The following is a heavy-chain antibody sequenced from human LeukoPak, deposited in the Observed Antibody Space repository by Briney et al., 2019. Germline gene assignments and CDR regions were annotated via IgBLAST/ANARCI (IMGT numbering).Heavy chain of an antibody. CDR3: ARGDYLVVYDY. V-gene: IGHV3-11*01. D-gene: IGHD2-21*01. J-gene: IGHJ4*02. CDR1: GFTFDDYG. Sequence: GGSLRLSCAASGFTFDDYGMSWVRQAPGKGLEWVSYISSSGSTIYYADSVKGRFTISRDNAKNSLYLQMNSLRAEDTAVYYCARGDYLVVYDYWGQGTLVTVSS. CDR2: ISSSGSTI.